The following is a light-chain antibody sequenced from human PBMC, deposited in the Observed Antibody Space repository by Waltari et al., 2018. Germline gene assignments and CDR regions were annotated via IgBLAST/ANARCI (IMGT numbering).Light chain of an antibody. J-gene: IGKJ1*01. Sequence: EIVLPQSPGSLSSSPGERVTLSCRASQSVGRALAWYQQKPGQAPRPLTFGASNRATGIPDRFSGSGSETDFSLTISRLEPEDFAVYYCQHYVRLPATFGRGTKVEIK. V-gene: IGKV3-20*01. CDR3: QHYVRLPAT. CDR1: QSVGRA. CDR2: GAS.